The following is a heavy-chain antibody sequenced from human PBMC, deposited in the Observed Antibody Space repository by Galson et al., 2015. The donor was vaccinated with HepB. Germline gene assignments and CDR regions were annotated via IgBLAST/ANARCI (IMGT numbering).Heavy chain of an antibody. J-gene: IGHJ4*02. CDR3: ARRGRRWLHQSEFDY. CDR2: IYPGDSDT. D-gene: IGHD5-24*01. CDR1: GYSFTSYW. Sequence: HSGAEVKKPGESLKISCKGSGYSFTSYWIGWVRQMPGKGLEWMGIIYPGDSDTRYSPSFQGQVTISAAKSIRTAYLQWSSLKASDTAMYYCARRGRRWLHQSEFDYWGQGTLVTVSS. V-gene: IGHV5-51*01.